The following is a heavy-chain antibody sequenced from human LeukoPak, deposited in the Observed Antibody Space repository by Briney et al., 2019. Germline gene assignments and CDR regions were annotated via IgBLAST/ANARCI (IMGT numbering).Heavy chain of an antibody. CDR3: ARTRSGGPYYYYYMDV. D-gene: IGHD2-15*01. J-gene: IGHJ6*03. CDR1: GGSISSYY. Sequence: SETLSLTCTVSGGSISSYYWSWIRQPAGKGLEWIGRIYTSGSTNYNPSLKSRVTMSVDTSKNQFSLKLSSATAADTAVYYCARTRSGGPYYYYYMDVWGKGTTVTVSS. CDR2: IYTSGST. V-gene: IGHV4-4*07.